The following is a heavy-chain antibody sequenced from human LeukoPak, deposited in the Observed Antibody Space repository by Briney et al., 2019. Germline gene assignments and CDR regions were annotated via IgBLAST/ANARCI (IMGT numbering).Heavy chain of an antibody. Sequence: PGRSLRLSCAASGFTFDDYAMHWVRQAPGKGLEWVSGISWNSGSIGYADSVKGRFTISRDNAKNSLYLQMNSLRAEDTALYYCAKDHYYDSSSAAFDIWGQGTMVTVSS. J-gene: IGHJ3*02. CDR2: ISWNSGSI. V-gene: IGHV3-9*01. CDR3: AKDHYYDSSSAAFDI. CDR1: GFTFDDYA. D-gene: IGHD3-22*01.